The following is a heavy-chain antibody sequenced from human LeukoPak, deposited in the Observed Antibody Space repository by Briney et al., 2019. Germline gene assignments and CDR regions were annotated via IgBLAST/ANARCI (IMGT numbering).Heavy chain of an antibody. CDR2: INHSGST. D-gene: IGHD1-1*01. V-gene: IGHV4-34*01. CDR3: ARGGYGGFDY. J-gene: IGHJ4*02. CDR1: GGSFSGYY. Sequence: SETLSLTCAVYGGSFSGYYWSWIRQPPGKGLEWIGEINHSGSTNYNPSLKSRVTISVDTSKNQFSLKLSSVTAADTAVHYCARGGYGGFDYWGQGTLVTVSS.